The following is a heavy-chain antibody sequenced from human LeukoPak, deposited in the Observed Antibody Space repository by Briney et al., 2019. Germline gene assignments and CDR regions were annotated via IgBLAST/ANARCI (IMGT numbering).Heavy chain of an antibody. J-gene: IGHJ3*02. D-gene: IGHD1-26*01. CDR1: GFTFSSYG. CDR3: AKGGYSGSYQDAFDI. Sequence: GGSLRLSCAASGFTFSSYGMHWVRQAPGKGLEWVAVISYDGSNKYYADSVKGRFTISRDNSKNTLYLQMNSLRAEDTAVYYCAKGGYSGSYQDAFDIWGQGTMVTVSS. V-gene: IGHV3-30*18. CDR2: ISYDGSNK.